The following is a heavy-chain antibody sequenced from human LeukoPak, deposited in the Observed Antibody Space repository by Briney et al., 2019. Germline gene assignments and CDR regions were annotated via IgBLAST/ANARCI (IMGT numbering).Heavy chain of an antibody. Sequence: PGGSLRLSCAASGFTFRGYAMNWVRHAPGKGLECVSGISGSGGSTYYADSVKGRFTISRDNSKNTLYLQMNSLRVEDTAVYYCAKGQGYDYYYGMDVWGQGTTVTVSS. CDR1: GFTFRGYA. J-gene: IGHJ6*02. CDR3: AKGQGYDYYYGMDV. V-gene: IGHV3-23*01. D-gene: IGHD3-16*01. CDR2: ISGSGGST.